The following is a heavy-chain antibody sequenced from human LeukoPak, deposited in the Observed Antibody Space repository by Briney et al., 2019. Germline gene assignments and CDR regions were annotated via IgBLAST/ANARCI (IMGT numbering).Heavy chain of an antibody. D-gene: IGHD2-2*01. J-gene: IGHJ4*02. Sequence: SQTLSLTCAISGDSVSSNSAAWNWIRQSPSRGLEWLGGTYYRSKWYNDYAVSVKSRITINPDTSKNQFSLQLNSVTPEDTAVYYCAREGSECSSTSCYYFDYWGQGTLVTVSS. V-gene: IGHV6-1*01. CDR3: AREGSECSSTSCYYFDY. CDR2: TYYRSKWYN. CDR1: GDSVSSNSAA.